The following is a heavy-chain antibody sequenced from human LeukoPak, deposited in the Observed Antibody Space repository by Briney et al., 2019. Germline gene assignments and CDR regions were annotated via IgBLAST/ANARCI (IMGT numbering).Heavy chain of an antibody. V-gene: IGHV3-7*01. Sequence: GGSLRLSCAASGFTFSNYCMTWVRQAPGQGLEWVANINQDGSEKYYVHSLKGRFTISRNNAKNTLYLQMNSLRAEDTAVYYCARSETTYYYDSSVYFYYYYGMDVWGQGTTVTVSS. CDR2: INQDGSEK. CDR1: GFTFSNYC. D-gene: IGHD3-22*01. J-gene: IGHJ6*02. CDR3: ARSETTYYYDSSVYFYYYYGMDV.